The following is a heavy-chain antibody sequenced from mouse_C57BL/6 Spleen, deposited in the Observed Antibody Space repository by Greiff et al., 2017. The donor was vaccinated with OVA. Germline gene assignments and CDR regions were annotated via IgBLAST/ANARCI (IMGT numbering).Heavy chain of an antibody. CDR1: GYSITSGYY. CDR2: ISYDGSN. J-gene: IGHJ3*01. V-gene: IGHV3-6*01. Sequence: VQLQQSGPGLVKPSQSLSLTCSVTGYSITSGYYWNWIRQFPGNKLEWMGYISYDGSNNYNPSLKNRISITRDTSKNQFFLKLNSVTTEDTATYYCARGYYGSSAAWFAYWGQGTLVTVSA. CDR3: ARGYYGSSAAWFAY. D-gene: IGHD1-1*01.